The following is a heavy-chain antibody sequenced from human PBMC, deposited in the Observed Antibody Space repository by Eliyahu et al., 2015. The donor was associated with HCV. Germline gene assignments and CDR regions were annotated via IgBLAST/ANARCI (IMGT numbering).Heavy chain of an antibody. CDR1: GGXISXGSXY. D-gene: IGHD3-10*01. J-gene: IGHJ5*02. CDR2: IYYSGST. Sequence: QLQLQESGPGLVKPSETLSLTCTXXGGXISXGSXYWGWNRQPPGKGLXWFGSIYYSGSTYYNPSLKSRVTISVDTSKNQFSLRMSSVTAADTAVYYCARRLLFGSGERAFDPWGQGTLVIVSS. V-gene: IGHV4-39*01. CDR3: ARRLLFGSGERAFDP.